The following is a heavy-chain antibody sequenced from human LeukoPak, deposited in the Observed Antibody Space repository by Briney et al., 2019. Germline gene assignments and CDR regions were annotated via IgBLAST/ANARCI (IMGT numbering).Heavy chain of an antibody. CDR1: GFTFSDYA. V-gene: IGHV3-23*01. Sequence: GGSLRLSCAASGFTFSDYAMGWVRQAPGKGLEWVSAISGSGGNRYYADSVKGRFTISRDNSKNTLYLQMNSLRAEDTAVYYCARDRRYVSIEEGNYYYGMDVWGQGTTVTVSS. D-gene: IGHD3-9*01. CDR3: ARDRRYVSIEEGNYYYGMDV. CDR2: ISGSGGNR. J-gene: IGHJ6*02.